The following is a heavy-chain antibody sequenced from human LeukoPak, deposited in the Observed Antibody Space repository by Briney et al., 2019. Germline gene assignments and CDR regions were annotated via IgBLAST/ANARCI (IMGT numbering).Heavy chain of an antibody. CDR1: GGSHSRSNW. CDR2: VYHSGDT. CDR3: ARGEARASGTGFVTG. D-gene: IGHD3-10*01. J-gene: IGHJ4*02. V-gene: IGHV4-4*02. Sequence: SETLSLTYALSGGSHSRSNWLSLVRQPPGKGLEWIGEVYHSGDTNYNPSLKSRVAISADKSNNLFSLRLYSVTAADTAVFYCARGEARASGTGFVTGGGRGILVTVSS.